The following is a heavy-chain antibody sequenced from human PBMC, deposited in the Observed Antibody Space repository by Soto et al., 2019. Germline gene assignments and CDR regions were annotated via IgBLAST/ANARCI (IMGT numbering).Heavy chain of an antibody. Sequence: QVQLVESGGGVVQPGRSLRLSCAASGFTFSSYAMHWVRQAPGKGLEWVAVISYDGSNKYYADSVKGRFTISRDNSKNTLYLKMNSLRAEDTAVYYCAREGLGYCSGGSGPIDYWGQGTLVTVSS. D-gene: IGHD2-15*01. CDR1: GFTFSSYA. J-gene: IGHJ4*02. CDR3: AREGLGYCSGGSGPIDY. CDR2: ISYDGSNK. V-gene: IGHV3-30-3*01.